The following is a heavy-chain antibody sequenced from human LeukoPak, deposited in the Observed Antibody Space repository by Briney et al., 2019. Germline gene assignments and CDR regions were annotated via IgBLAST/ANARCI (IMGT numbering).Heavy chain of an antibody. Sequence: SVKVSCKASGGTFSSYTISWVRQAPGQGLEWMGRIIPILGIANYAQKFQGRVTTTADKSTSTAYMELSSLRSEDTAVYYCARDLPYSVRWSILDYWGQGTLVTVSS. D-gene: IGHD2-21*01. CDR1: GGTFSSYT. V-gene: IGHV1-69*04. CDR2: IIPILGIA. CDR3: ARDLPYSVRWSILDY. J-gene: IGHJ4*02.